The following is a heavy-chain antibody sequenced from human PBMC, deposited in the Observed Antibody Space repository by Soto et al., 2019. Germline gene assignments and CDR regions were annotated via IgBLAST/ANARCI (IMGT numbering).Heavy chain of an antibody. D-gene: IGHD3-10*01. J-gene: IGHJ6*02. CDR2: VYYSGST. Sequence: QVQLQESGPGLVEPSQTLSLTCTVSGGSISSGRRYWGWVRQHPGEGLEWIVYVYYSGSTYYNPSRSSRMTMSIDASKNHLSLKLSSVTAADTAVYYCAREDGPIHYTSGSYYGMDVWGQRTT. V-gene: IGHV4-31*03. CDR1: GGSISSGRRY. CDR3: AREDGPIHYTSGSYYGMDV.